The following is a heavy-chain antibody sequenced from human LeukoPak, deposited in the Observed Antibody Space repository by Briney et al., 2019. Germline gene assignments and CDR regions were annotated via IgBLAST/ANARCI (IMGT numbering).Heavy chain of an antibody. Sequence: GGSLRLSCAASGFTFSSYAMSWVRQAPGEGREWVSTISGSGGSTYYADSVKGRFTISTDNSKNTLYLQMNSLRAEDTAVYYCAKELSSGDNAVDYWGQGTLVTVSS. V-gene: IGHV3-23*01. CDR1: GFTFSSYA. CDR3: AKELSSGDNAVDY. CDR2: ISGSGGST. D-gene: IGHD6-19*01. J-gene: IGHJ4*02.